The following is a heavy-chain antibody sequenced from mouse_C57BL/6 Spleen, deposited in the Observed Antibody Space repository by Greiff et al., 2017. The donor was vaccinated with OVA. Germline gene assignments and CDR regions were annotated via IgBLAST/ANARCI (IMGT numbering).Heavy chain of an antibody. CDR3: ARGGYYGSRERVFDD. V-gene: IGHV1-52*01. Sequence: QVQLQQPGAELVRPGSSVKLSCKASGYTFTSYWMHWVKQRPIQGLEWIGNIDPSDSETHYNQKFKDKATLTVDKSSSTAYMQLSSLTSEDSAVYYCARGGYYGSRERVFDDWGQGTTLTVSS. CDR2: IDPSDSET. J-gene: IGHJ2*01. D-gene: IGHD1-1*01. CDR1: GYTFTSYW.